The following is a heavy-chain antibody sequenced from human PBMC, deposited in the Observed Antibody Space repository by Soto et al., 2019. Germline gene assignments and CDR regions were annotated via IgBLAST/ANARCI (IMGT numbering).Heavy chain of an antibody. Sequence: QVQLVQSGAEVKKPGSSVKVSCKASGGTFSSYAISWVRQAPGQGLEWMGGIIPIFGTANYAQKFQGRVTITADEXXGXAXXELSSVGSEDTAVYYCARDSVYSSSGYYYYYGMDVWGQGTTVTVSS. J-gene: IGHJ6*02. CDR2: IIPIFGTA. CDR1: GGTFSSYA. CDR3: ARDSVYSSSGYYYYYGMDV. V-gene: IGHV1-69*12. D-gene: IGHD6-6*01.